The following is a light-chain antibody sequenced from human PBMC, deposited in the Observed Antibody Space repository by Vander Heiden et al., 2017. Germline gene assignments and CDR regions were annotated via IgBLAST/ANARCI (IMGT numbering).Light chain of an antibody. CDR1: SSEVGSYKV. CDR3: CSYVGSRVYV. V-gene: IGLV2-23*01. CDR2: EGI. Sequence: LTQPASVSGSPGQSLTISCTGTSSEVGSYKVVSWYQQHPGKAPKLIIYEGIKRPSGVSNRFSGSPSGNTASLTISGLQPEDEADYYCCSYVGSRVYVFGTGTKVTVL. J-gene: IGLJ1*01.